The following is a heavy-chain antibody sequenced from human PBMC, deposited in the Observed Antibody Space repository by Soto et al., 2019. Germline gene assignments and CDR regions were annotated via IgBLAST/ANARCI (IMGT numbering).Heavy chain of an antibody. J-gene: IGHJ4*02. D-gene: IGHD1-26*01. CDR2: ISGSGGST. CDR3: AKDLQSKNPLRIVGATTFDY. CDR1: GFTFSSYA. Sequence: GGSLRLSCAASGFTFSSYAMSWVRQAPGKGLEWVSAISGSGGSTYYADSVKGRFTISRDNSKNTLYLQMNSLRAEDTAVYYCAKDLQSKNPLRIVGATTFDYWGQGTLVTVSS. V-gene: IGHV3-23*01.